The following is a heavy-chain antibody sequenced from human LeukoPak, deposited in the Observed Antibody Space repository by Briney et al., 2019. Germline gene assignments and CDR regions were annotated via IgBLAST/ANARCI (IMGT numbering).Heavy chain of an antibody. J-gene: IGHJ4*02. D-gene: IGHD4-17*01. CDR1: GGSISSYY. CDR2: IYYSGST. V-gene: IGHV4-59*01. CDR3: ARGADDYGDYFDP. Sequence: SETLSLTCTVSGGSISSYYWSWIRQPPGKGLEWIGYIYYSGSTNYNPSLKSRVTISVDTSKNQFSLKLSSVTAADTAVYYCARGADDYGDYFDPWGQGTRVTVSS.